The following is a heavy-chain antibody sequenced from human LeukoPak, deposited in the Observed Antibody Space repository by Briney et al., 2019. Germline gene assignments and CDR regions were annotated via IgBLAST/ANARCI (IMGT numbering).Heavy chain of an antibody. V-gene: IGHV5-51*01. J-gene: IGHJ3*02. CDR2: IYPGDSDT. CDR3: ARPRIAAARAAFDI. Sequence: GESLKISCKGSGSRFTSYWIVWVRQLPGKGLEWMGIIYPGDSDTRYSPSFQGQVTISADKSTSTAYLQWSSLKASDTAMYYCARPRIAAARAAFDIWGQGTMVTVSS. CDR1: GSRFTSYW. D-gene: IGHD6-13*01.